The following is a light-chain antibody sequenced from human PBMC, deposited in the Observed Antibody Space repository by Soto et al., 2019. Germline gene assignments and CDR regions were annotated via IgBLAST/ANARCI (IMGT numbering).Light chain of an antibody. CDR1: GSNIGSNT. Sequence: QSVLTQPPSASGTPGQRVTISCSGSGSNIGSNTVNWYQQLPGTAPKLLIYNNSQRPSGVPDRFSGSKSGTSASLAISGLQPDIEADYYCAAWDDSLNGYVFGTGTKLTVL. CDR2: NNS. V-gene: IGLV1-44*01. CDR3: AAWDDSLNGYV. J-gene: IGLJ1*01.